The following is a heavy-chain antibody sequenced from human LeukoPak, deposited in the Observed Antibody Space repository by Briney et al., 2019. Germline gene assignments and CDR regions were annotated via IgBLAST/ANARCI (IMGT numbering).Heavy chain of an antibody. CDR1: GGSFSGYY. D-gene: IGHD6-19*01. Sequence: SETLSLTCGVYGGSFSGYYWSWIRLSPGKGLEWIGEINRSGGTDYNPSLKSRVTISGDTSKNQFSLKLSSVTAADTAVYYCARERRQWLVSGAFDIWGQGTMVTVSS. CDR3: ARERRQWLVSGAFDI. CDR2: INRSGGT. J-gene: IGHJ3*02. V-gene: IGHV4-34*01.